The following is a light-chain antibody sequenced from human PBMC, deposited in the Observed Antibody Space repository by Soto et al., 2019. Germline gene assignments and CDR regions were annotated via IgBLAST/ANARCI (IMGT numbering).Light chain of an antibody. V-gene: IGKV1-8*01. CDR2: AAS. Sequence: AIRMTQSPSSLSASIGDRVTITCRASHVVSNYLAWYQQKPGKAPKALIYAASFLQSGVPSRFSGSGSGTDFSLTISFLQSVDFATYYCQHYYSYPYTFGQGTTLQMK. J-gene: IGKJ2*01. CDR1: HVVSNY. CDR3: QHYYSYPYT.